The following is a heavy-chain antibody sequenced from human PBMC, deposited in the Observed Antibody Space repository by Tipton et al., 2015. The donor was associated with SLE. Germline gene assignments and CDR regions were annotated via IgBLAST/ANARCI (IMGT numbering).Heavy chain of an antibody. D-gene: IGHD1-26*01. J-gene: IGHJ6*03. CDR3: ARAAGRPYYYYYMDV. Sequence: TLSLTCTVSGGSISSGGYYWSWIRQPAGKGLEWIGYIYYSGSTNYNPSLKSRVTISVDTSKNQFSLKLSSVTAADTAVYYCARAAGRPYYYYYMDVWGKGTTVTVSS. V-gene: IGHV4-61*10. CDR1: GGSISSGGYY. CDR2: IYYSGST.